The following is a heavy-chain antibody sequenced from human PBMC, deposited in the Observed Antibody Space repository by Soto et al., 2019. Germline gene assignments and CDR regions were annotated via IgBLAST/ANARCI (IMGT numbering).Heavy chain of an antibody. CDR2: IYYSGST. Sequence: SETLSLTCTVSGGSVSSGSYYWSWIRQPPGKGLEWIGYIYYSGSTNYNPSLKSRVTISVDTSKNQFSLKLSSVTAAETAVYYCDRDTPDGSLFDYWGQGTLLTVFS. CDR1: GGSVSSGSYY. V-gene: IGHV4-61*01. D-gene: IGHD3-22*01. J-gene: IGHJ4*02. CDR3: DRDTPDGSLFDY.